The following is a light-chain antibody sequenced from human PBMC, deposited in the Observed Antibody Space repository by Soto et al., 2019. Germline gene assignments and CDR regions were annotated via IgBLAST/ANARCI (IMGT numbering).Light chain of an antibody. CDR2: DAS. CDR3: QHYHGWPIT. CDR1: QSVSSSY. J-gene: IGKJ5*01. V-gene: IGKV3-15*01. Sequence: EIVLTRSPGTLSLSPGEIATLSFSASQSVSSSYLAWYQHKPGQAPRLLFYDASTRATGIPARFSGSGSGTEFTLTISSLQSEDFAVYYCQHYHGWPITFGQGTRLEIK.